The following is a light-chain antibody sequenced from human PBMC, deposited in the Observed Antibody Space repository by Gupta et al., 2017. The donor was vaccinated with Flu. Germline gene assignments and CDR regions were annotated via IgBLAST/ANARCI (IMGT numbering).Light chain of an antibody. CDR1: SSNIGSNY. CDR3: SVCADSLSDLYV. J-gene: IGLJ3*02. CDR2: SNK. V-gene: IGLV1-47*02. Sequence: QSVLTQPPSASGTPGQRVTISCSGSSSNIGSNYVYWYQQLPGTAHNLLIDSNKQRTSGVPDRFACSNSGTYDSPALSGLGSEDEAEDDYSVCADSLSDLYVFGGGTEVTIL.